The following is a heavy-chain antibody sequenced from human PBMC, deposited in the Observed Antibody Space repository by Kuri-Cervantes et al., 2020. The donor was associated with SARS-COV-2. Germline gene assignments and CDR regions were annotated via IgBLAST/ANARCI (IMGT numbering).Heavy chain of an antibody. Sequence: GGSLRLSCAASGFTFSSYAMHWVRQAPGKGLEWVAVISYDGSNKYYADSVKGRFTISRDNSKNTLYLQMNSLRAEDTAVYYCARDLGGSGWLNHFDYWGQGTLVTVSS. V-gene: IGHV3-30-3*01. CDR1: GFTFSSYA. D-gene: IGHD6-19*01. CDR2: ISYDGSNK. J-gene: IGHJ4*02. CDR3: ARDLGGSGWLNHFDY.